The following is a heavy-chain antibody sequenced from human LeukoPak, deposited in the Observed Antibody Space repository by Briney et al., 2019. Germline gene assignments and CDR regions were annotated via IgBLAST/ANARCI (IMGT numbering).Heavy chain of an antibody. D-gene: IGHD1-1*01. V-gene: IGHV3-21*01. CDR2: ISSSSSYI. Sequence: GGSLRLSCAASGSTFSSYSMNWVRQAPGKGLEWVSSISSSSSYIYYADSVKGRFTISRDNAKNPLYLQMNSLRAEDTAVYYCARARGNWNPDYWGQGTLVTVSS. J-gene: IGHJ4*02. CDR1: GSTFSSYS. CDR3: ARARGNWNPDY.